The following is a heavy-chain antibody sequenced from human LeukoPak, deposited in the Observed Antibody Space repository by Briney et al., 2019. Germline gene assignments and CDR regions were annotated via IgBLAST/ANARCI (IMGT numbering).Heavy chain of an antibody. V-gene: IGHV3-53*01. CDR2: IYSGGST. J-gene: IGHJ4*02. CDR1: GFTVSSNL. D-gene: IGHD4-23*01. CDR3: ARRAGGYSHPYDY. Sequence: GGCLRLSCAASGFTVSSNLLSWVRQAPGEGLEWVSLIYSGGSTDYTDSVKGRFTISRDNSKNTLYLQMNSLRAEDTAVYYCARRAGGYSHPYDYWGQGTLVTVSS.